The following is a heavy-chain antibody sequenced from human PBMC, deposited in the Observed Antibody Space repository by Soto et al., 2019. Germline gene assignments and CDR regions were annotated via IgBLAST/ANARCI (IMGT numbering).Heavy chain of an antibody. CDR1: GGSISNTSSY. V-gene: IGHV4-39*01. J-gene: IGHJ6*02. CDR3: ARRFPRSSPEYYNYYYGMNV. D-gene: IGHD6-6*01. Sequence: SETLSLTCTVSGGSISNTSSYWGWIRQPPGKGLEWIGSIYYSGSTYYNPSLKSRVTISVDTSKNQFSLKLSSVTAADTAVYYCARRFPRSSPEYYNYYYGMNVWGQGTTVTAP. CDR2: IYYSGST.